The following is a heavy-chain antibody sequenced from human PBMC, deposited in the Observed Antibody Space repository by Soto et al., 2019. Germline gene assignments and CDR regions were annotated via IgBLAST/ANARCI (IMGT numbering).Heavy chain of an antibody. CDR2: ISYDGSNK. CDR1: GFTFSSYG. J-gene: IGHJ3*02. V-gene: IGHV3-30*18. Sequence: QVQLVESGGGVVQPGRSLRLSCAASGFTFSSYGMHWVRQAPGKGLEWVAVISYDGSNKYYADSVKGRFTISRDNSKNTLDLQMNSLRAEDTAVYYCAKVLIAVAGQDAFDIWGQGTMVTVSS. D-gene: IGHD6-19*01. CDR3: AKVLIAVAGQDAFDI.